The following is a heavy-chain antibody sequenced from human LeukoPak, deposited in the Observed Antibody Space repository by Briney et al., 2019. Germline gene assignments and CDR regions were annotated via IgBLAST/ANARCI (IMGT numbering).Heavy chain of an antibody. CDR3: AKVGPWSGYQLLGWFDP. CDR2: ISVGGVST. Sequence: PGGSLRLSCAASGFTFSSYAMTWVRQAPGKGLEWVSLISVGGVSTYYADSVKGRFTISRDNSMGTLYLQMNSLRAEDTAVYYCAKVGPWSGYQLLGWFDPWGQGTLVTVSS. CDR1: GFTFSSYA. V-gene: IGHV3-23*01. D-gene: IGHD2-2*01. J-gene: IGHJ5*02.